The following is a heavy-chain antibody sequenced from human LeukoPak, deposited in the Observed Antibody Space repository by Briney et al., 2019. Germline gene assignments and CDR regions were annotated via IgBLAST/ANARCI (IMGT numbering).Heavy chain of an antibody. CDR1: GGSISSGSYY. D-gene: IGHD5-18*01. J-gene: IGHJ4*02. CDR3: ARSDTAMGDFDY. V-gene: IGHV4-61*02. CDR2: IYSRGGT. Sequence: SETLSLTCSVSGGSISSGSYYWSWIRQPAGKRLEWIGRIYSRGGTEYNPSLKSRVTISVDTSKNQFSLKLSSVTAADTAVYYCARSDTAMGDFDYWGQGTLVTVSS.